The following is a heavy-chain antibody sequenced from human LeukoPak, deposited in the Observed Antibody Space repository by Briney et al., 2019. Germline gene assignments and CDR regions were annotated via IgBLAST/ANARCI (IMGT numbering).Heavy chain of an antibody. V-gene: IGHV1-69*04. Sequence: SVKVSCKASGGTFSSYAISWVRQAPGQGLEWMGRIIPILGIANYAQKFQGRVTITADKSTSTAYMELSSLRSEDTAVYYCARDGENDYGDQNWGQGTLVTVSS. CDR3: ARDGENDYGDQN. D-gene: IGHD4-17*01. CDR1: GGTFSSYA. CDR2: IIPILGIA. J-gene: IGHJ4*02.